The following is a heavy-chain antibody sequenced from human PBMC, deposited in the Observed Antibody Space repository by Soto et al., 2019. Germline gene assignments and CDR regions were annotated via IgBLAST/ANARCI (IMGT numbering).Heavy chain of an antibody. CDR1: GFTFSSYG. V-gene: IGHV3-23*01. Sequence: EVQLLESGGGLVQPGGSLRLSCAASGFTFSSYGMTWVRQAPGKGLEWVSFSSATGAGTYYADSVKGRFTISRDNSKNTLYLQMNRMRADDTAVYYCAKDRRAGGNYGFYSDFWGQGALVIVSS. CDR3: AKDRRAGGNYGFYSDF. J-gene: IGHJ4*02. CDR2: SSATGAGT. D-gene: IGHD1-7*01.